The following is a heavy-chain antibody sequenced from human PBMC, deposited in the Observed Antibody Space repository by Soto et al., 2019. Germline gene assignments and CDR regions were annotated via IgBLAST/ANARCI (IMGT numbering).Heavy chain of an antibody. CDR2: IDPSDSQT. CDR3: ATQPYDSDTRPNFQYHFDS. CDR1: GYSFAGYW. J-gene: IGHJ4*02. D-gene: IGHD3-22*01. Sequence: GESLKISCKGSGYSFAGYWITWVRQKPGKGLEWMGRIDPSDSQTYYSPSFRGHVTISVTKSITTVFLQWSSLRASDTAMYYCATQPYDSDTRPNFQYHFDSWGQGTPVTVSS. V-gene: IGHV5-10-1*01.